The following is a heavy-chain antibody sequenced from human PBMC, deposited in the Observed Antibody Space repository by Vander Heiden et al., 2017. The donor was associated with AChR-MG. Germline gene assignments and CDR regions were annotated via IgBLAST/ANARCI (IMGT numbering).Heavy chain of an antibody. Sequence: QVQLQESGPGLVEPSQALSLTCTVSGGPISSGGYYGRWTRQYPGKGLEWIGYIDYSGTTYYNPSLKSRVTISVDTSKNQFSLKLSSVTAADTAVYYCARGSGTTVTTCWFDPWGQGTLVTVSS. CDR2: IDYSGTT. D-gene: IGHD4-4*01. V-gene: IGHV4-31*03. CDR3: ARGSGTTVTTCWFDP. J-gene: IGHJ5*02. CDR1: GGPISSGGYY.